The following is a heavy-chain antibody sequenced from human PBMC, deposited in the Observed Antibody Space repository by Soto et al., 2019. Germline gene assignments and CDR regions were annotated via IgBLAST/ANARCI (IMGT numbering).Heavy chain of an antibody. CDR2: ISYDGSNK. V-gene: IGHV3-30*03. CDR3: ARGPYDSSGYPYGMDV. J-gene: IGHJ6*02. CDR1: GFTFSSYG. D-gene: IGHD3-22*01. Sequence: PGGSLRLSCAASGFTFSSYGMHWVRQAPGKGLEWVAVISYDGSNKYYADSVKGRFTISRDNAKNSLYLQMNSLRAEDTAVYYCARGPYDSSGYPYGMDVWGQGTTVTVSS.